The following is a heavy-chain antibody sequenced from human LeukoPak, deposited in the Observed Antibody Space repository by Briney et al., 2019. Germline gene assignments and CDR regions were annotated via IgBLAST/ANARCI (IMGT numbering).Heavy chain of an antibody. Sequence: SETLSLTCTVSGGSISIYYWNWIRQPPGKGLEWIGYIYNSGSTSYNPSLKSRVTISVDTSKNQFSLKLTSVTAADTAVYYCVRDRELTYWGQGALVTVSS. CDR2: IYNSGST. D-gene: IGHD1-26*01. J-gene: IGHJ4*02. V-gene: IGHV4-59*01. CDR3: VRDRELTY. CDR1: GGSISIYY.